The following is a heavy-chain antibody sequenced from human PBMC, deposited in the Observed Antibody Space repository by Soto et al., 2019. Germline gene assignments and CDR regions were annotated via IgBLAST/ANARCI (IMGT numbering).Heavy chain of an antibody. J-gene: IGHJ1*01. CDR1: GGTFSSYA. D-gene: IGHD5-12*01. CDR2: IIPIFGTA. V-gene: IGHV1-69*01. CDR3: ARGMMEGGYNYGSEYFQH. Sequence: QVQLVQSGAEVKKPGSSVKVSCKASGGTFSSYAISWVRQAPGQGLEWMGGIIPIFGTANYAQKFQGRVTITADESTSTAYMELSSLRSEDTAVYYCARGMMEGGYNYGSEYFQHWGQGTLVTVSS.